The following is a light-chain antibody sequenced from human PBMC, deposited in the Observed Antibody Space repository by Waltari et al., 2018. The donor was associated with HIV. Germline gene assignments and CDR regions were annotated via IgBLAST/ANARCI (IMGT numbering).Light chain of an antibody. CDR1: SSNIGTKT. CDR2: NNN. J-gene: IGLJ1*01. V-gene: IGLV1-44*01. CDR3: AACDDSLNGYV. Sequence: QSVLTQQPSASGTPGPRVTISCSGGSSNIGTKTVSWYQPVPGTAPKLLNYNNNHLPSVVPDRFSVAKSGTSASLAISGLQSEDEADYYCAACDDSLNGYVFGTGTKVTVL.